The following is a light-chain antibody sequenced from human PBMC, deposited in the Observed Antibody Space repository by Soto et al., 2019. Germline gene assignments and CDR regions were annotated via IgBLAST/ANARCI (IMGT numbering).Light chain of an antibody. J-gene: IGLJ3*02. CDR3: CSFTSSGTWV. Sequence: QSALTQPASVSGSPGQSIAISCTGTSRDIGSYNYVSWYRYHPGKAPQSIIYEVNKRPSGVSDRLSGSKSGNTASLTISGLQAEDEADYYCCSFTSSGTWVFGGGTKVTVL. V-gene: IGLV2-14*01. CDR2: EVN. CDR1: SRDIGSYNY.